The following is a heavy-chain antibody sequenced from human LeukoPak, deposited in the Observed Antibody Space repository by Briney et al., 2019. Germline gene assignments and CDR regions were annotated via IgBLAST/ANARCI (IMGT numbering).Heavy chain of an antibody. Sequence: GSTRLSCAASGFTVSNNHMIWVRQAPGKGLEWVSVIFSGGSTYYADSVKGRFTISRDNSKNMGYLQMNSLRVEDTAVYYCAREPRRLGDLLTIWGQG. V-gene: IGHV3-66*01. CDR2: IFSGGST. D-gene: IGHD3-16*01. CDR1: GFTVSNNH. J-gene: IGHJ3*02. CDR3: AREPRRLGDLLTI.